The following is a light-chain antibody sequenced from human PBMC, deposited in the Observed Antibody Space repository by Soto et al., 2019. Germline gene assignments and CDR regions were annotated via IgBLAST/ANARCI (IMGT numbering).Light chain of an antibody. V-gene: IGKV3-20*01. CDR3: QQYGSSGT. Sequence: EIVLTQSPGTLSLSPGERATLSCRASQSVSSSYLAWYQQKPGQAPRLLIYGASNRATGIPDRFSGSGSGTDFTLTISRLEPEDFAVYYCQQYGSSGTFGQGNKVDIK. J-gene: IGKJ1*01. CDR2: GAS. CDR1: QSVSSSY.